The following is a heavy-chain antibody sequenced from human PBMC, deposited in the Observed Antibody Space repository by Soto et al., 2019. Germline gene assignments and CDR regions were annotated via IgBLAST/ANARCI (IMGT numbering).Heavy chain of an antibody. V-gene: IGHV3-33*01. Sequence: SLRLSCAASGFTFSSYGMHWVRQAPGKGLEWVAVIWYDGSNKYYADSVKGRFTISRDNSKNTLYLQMNSLRAEDTAVYYCARSNQLMNAFDIWGQGTMVTVS. CDR3: ARSNQLMNAFDI. D-gene: IGHD1-1*01. J-gene: IGHJ3*02. CDR1: GFTFSSYG. CDR2: IWYDGSNK.